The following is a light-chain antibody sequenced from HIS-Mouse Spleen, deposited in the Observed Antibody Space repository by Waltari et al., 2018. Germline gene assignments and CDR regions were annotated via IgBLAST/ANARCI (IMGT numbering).Light chain of an antibody. CDR3: CSYAGSSTWV. CDR1: SSDVGSYNL. J-gene: IGLJ3*02. CDR2: EGS. V-gene: IGLV2-23*01. Sequence: QSALTQPASVSGSPRQSITISCTGTSSDVGSYNLLSWYQQHQGKAPKLMIYEGSKRPSGVSNRFSGSKSGNTASLTISGLQAEDEADYYCCSYAGSSTWVFGGGTKLTVL.